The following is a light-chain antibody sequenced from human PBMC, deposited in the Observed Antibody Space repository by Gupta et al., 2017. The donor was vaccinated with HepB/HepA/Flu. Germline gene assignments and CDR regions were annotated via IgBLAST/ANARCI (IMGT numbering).Light chain of an antibody. CDR1: KLGDIY. J-gene: IGLJ2*01. Sequence: SYELTQPPSVSVSPGQTANITCSGEKLGDIYAHWYQQKSGQSPVLVIYQDTQRPSGIPERISGSNSGNTATLTISGTQAMDEADYYCQAWDTNSLVFGGGTKLTVL. V-gene: IGLV3-1*01. CDR2: QDT. CDR3: QAWDTNSLV.